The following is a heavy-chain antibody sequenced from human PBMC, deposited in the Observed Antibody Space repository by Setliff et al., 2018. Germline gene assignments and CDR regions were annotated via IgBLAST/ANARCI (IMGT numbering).Heavy chain of an antibody. CDR1: GVSFSDYY. CDR2: INHSGST. D-gene: IGHD3-10*01. CDR3: ARRWNFGPYGSGIHDAFDM. Sequence: SETLSLTCTVYGVSFSDYYWGWIRQPPGKGLEWIGEINHSGSTNYKSSLKSRVTISVDTSKNQFSLKLNSVTAADTAVYYCARRWNFGPYGSGIHDAFDMWGQGTMVTVS. J-gene: IGHJ3*02. V-gene: IGHV4-34*01.